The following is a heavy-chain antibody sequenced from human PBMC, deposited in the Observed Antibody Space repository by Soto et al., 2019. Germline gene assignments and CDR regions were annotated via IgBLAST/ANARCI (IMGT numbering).Heavy chain of an antibody. Sequence: GGSLRLSCAASGFTFEDYDMHWVRQAPGKGLEWVSGITWKSGSIDYADSVKGRFTISRDNAKTSLYLEMNSLRAEDTALYYCAKAPRYSLPGYRSWYGGWYFDLWGRGTLVTVSS. D-gene: IGHD6-13*01. CDR1: GFTFEDYD. J-gene: IGHJ2*01. CDR3: AKAPRYSLPGYRSWYGGWYFDL. CDR2: ITWKSGSI. V-gene: IGHV3-9*01.